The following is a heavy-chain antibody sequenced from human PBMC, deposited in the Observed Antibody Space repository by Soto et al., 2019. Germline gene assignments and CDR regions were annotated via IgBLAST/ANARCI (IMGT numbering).Heavy chain of an antibody. CDR1: GYTFTSYD. Sequence: ASVKVSCKASGYTFTSYDINWVRQATGQGLEWMGWMNPNSGNTGYAQKFQGRVTMTRNTSISTAYMELSSLRSEDTAVYYCARGRYSSGWYSSDNWFDPWGQGTLVTVSS. CDR3: ARGRYSSGWYSSDNWFDP. V-gene: IGHV1-8*01. D-gene: IGHD6-13*01. J-gene: IGHJ5*02. CDR2: MNPNSGNT.